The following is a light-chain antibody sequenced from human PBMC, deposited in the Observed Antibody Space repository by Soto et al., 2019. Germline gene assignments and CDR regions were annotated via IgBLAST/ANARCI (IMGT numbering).Light chain of an antibody. CDR1: TGAVTSGSY. Sequence: QAVVTQEPSLTVSPGGTVTLTCSSSTGAVTSGSYPSWVQQKPGQPPKALIYRTSNPHSWTPARFSGSLLGGKAALTLSGVQPEDEADYYCLLYSGAHRVFGGGTTLTVL. J-gene: IGLJ3*02. V-gene: IGLV7-43*01. CDR3: LLYSGAHRV. CDR2: RTS.